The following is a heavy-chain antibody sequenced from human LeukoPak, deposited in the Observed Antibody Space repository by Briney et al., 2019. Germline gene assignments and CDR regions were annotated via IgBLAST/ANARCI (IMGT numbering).Heavy chain of an antibody. V-gene: IGHV4-4*02. CDR2: IYHSGST. Sequence: PSGTLSLTCAVSGGSISSSNWWSWVRQPPGTGLEWIGEIYHSGSTNYNPSLKSRVTISVDKSKNQFSLKLSSVTAADTAVYYCARLSRSYYDILTGYYSPLYYFDYWGQGTLVTVSS. D-gene: IGHD3-9*01. CDR3: ARLSRSYYDILTGYYSPLYYFDY. CDR1: GGSISSSNW. J-gene: IGHJ4*02.